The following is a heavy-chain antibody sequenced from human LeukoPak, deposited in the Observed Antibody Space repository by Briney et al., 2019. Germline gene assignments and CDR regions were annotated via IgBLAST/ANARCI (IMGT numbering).Heavy chain of an antibody. V-gene: IGHV3-21*01. CDR3: ARDDSGGLTDF. CDR1: VFTFGTYS. D-gene: IGHD6-19*01. Sequence: KPGGSLRLFCAGSVFTFGTYSMNWVPHAPGKRLEWVSYISSGGGNIHYGDALKGRFTISRDNAKNSLYLQMNGLRAEDTAVYYCARDDSGGLTDFWGRGTLVTVSS. J-gene: IGHJ4*02. CDR2: ISSGGGNI.